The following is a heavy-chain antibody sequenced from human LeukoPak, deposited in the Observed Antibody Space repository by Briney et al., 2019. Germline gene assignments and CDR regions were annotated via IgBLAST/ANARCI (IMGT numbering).Heavy chain of an antibody. CDR3: AKDLIAVTAPKAYFDF. V-gene: IGHV3-30*18. CDR1: GFXFSSSG. Sequence: GGSLRLSCAVSGFXFSSSGIHWVRQAPGKGQVWVAVISYDGSEKYYAESVKGRFTISRDNSKPTVYLQMNSLKIEDTAVYYCAKDLIAVTAPKAYFDFWGQGTLVTVSS. CDR2: ISYDGSEK. D-gene: IGHD6-19*01. J-gene: IGHJ4*02.